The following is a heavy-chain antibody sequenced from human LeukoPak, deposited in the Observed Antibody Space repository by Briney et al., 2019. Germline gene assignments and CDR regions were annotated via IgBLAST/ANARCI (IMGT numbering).Heavy chain of an antibody. Sequence: GRSLRLSCAASGFTFSGYTMSWVRQAPGKGLEWVSAISSSSSSTSYADSVKGRSTISRDNAKNSLFLQINSLRAEDTAVYYCAPSCGSDCPGAYWGQGTLVTVSS. CDR1: GFTFSGYT. D-gene: IGHD2-21*02. CDR3: APSCGSDCPGAY. J-gene: IGHJ4*02. V-gene: IGHV3-21*04. CDR2: ISSSSSST.